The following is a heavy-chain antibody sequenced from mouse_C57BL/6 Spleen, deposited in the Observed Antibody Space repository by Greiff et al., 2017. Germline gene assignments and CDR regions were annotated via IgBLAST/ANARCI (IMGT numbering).Heavy chain of an antibody. Sequence: QVQLQQPGAELVMPGASVKLSCKASGYTFTSYWMHWVKQRPGQGLEWIGEIDPSDSYTNYNQKFKGKSTLTVDKSSSTAYMQLSSLTSEDSAVYYCARSTGTDWYFDVWGTGTTGTVSS. J-gene: IGHJ1*03. V-gene: IGHV1-69*01. CDR1: GYTFTSYW. CDR2: IDPSDSYT. D-gene: IGHD4-1*01. CDR3: ARSTGTDWYFDV.